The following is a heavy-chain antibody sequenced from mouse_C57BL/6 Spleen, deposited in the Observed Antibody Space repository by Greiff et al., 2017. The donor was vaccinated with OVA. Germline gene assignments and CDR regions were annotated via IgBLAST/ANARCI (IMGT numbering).Heavy chain of an antibody. J-gene: IGHJ1*03. CDR2: INPNNGGT. Sequence: VQLKQSGPELVKPGASVKIPCKASGYTFTDYNMDWVKQSHGKSLEWIGDINPNNGGTIYNQKFKGKATLTVDKSSSTAYMELRSLTSEDTAVYYCARWLLRYFDVWGTGTTVTVSS. V-gene: IGHV1-18*01. CDR1: GYTFTDYN. CDR3: ARWLLRYFDV. D-gene: IGHD2-3*01.